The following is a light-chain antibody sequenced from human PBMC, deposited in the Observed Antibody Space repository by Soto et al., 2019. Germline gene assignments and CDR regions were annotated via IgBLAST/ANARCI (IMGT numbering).Light chain of an antibody. J-gene: IGKJ1*01. CDR3: QQYCTSPWT. Sequence: EIVLTQSPGTLSLFPGERATLSCRATQTVNSDYLAWYQQKPGQAPRLLIYIASRRATGNPDRFSCSGSGTDFARTISRLEHEYFSVYHCQQYCTSPWTFGQGTKVEIK. V-gene: IGKV3-20*01. CDR1: QTVNSDY. CDR2: IAS.